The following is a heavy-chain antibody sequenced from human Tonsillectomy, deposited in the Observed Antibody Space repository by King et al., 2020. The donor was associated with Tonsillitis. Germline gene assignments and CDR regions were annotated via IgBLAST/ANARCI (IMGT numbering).Heavy chain of an antibody. V-gene: IGHV3-30*01. CDR1: GFTFSSYA. CDR3: ARDGISSGWSYYFDY. D-gene: IGHD6-19*01. CDR2: ISYDGSNK. J-gene: IGHJ4*02. Sequence: VQLVESGGGVVQPGRSLRLSCVASGFTFSSYAVHWVRQAPVKGLVWVALISYDGSNKYYADSVKGRFTLSRDNSKSTLYLQMNSLRPEDTAVYYCARDGISSGWSYYFDYWGQGTLVTVSS.